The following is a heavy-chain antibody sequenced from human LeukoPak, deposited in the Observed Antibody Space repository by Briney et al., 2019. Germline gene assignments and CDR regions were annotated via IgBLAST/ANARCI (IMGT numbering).Heavy chain of an antibody. J-gene: IGHJ6*02. V-gene: IGHV3-21*01. CDR2: ISSSSYI. CDR3: ARDWGPAQSGYDFPGPYGMDV. Sequence: GGSLRLSCAASGFTFSSYSMNWVRQAPGKGLEWVSSISSSSYIYYADSVKGRFTISRDNAKNSLYLQMNSLRAKDTAVYYCARDWGPAQSGYDFPGPYGMDVWGQGTTVTVSS. CDR1: GFTFSSYS. D-gene: IGHD5-12*01.